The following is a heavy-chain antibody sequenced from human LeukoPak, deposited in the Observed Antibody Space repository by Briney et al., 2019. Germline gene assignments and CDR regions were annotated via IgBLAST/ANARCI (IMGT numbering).Heavy chain of an antibody. Sequence: SETLSLTCTVSGGSISSYYWSWIRQPPGKGLEWIGYIYYSGSTYYNPSLKSRVTISVDTSKNQFSLKLSSVTAADTAVYYCARDDLMGSFDYWGQGTLVTVSS. CDR2: IYYSGST. CDR3: ARDDLMGSFDY. V-gene: IGHV4-59*12. CDR1: GGSISSYY. J-gene: IGHJ4*02. D-gene: IGHD3-10*01.